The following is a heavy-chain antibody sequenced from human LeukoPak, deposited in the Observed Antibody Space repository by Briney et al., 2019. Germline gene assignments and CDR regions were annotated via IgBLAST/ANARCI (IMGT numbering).Heavy chain of an antibody. CDR1: GFIFSSYW. Sequence: PGGSLRLSCAASGFIFSSYWMSWVRQAPGKGLGWVANIKQDGSEKYYVDSVKGRFTISRDNAKNSLYLQMNSLRVEDTAVYYCAREIVGPTLGGSWGQGTLVTVSS. V-gene: IGHV3-7*03. D-gene: IGHD1-26*01. CDR3: AREIVGPTLGGS. J-gene: IGHJ4*02. CDR2: IKQDGSEK.